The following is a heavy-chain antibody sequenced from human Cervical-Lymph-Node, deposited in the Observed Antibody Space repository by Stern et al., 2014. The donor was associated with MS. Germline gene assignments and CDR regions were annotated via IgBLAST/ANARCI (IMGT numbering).Heavy chain of an antibody. V-gene: IGHV5-51*03. CDR3: ARIQLWSYSFDY. D-gene: IGHD5-18*01. CDR2: IYSNDSTT. Sequence: EVQLVQSGAEVKKPGESLKISCKGSGYSFTSYWIGWVRQVPGKGLEWMGIIYSNDSTTKSSPSFQSVITISADNTITTAYLQWSSMKASETAMYYCARIQLWSYSFDYWGQGTLVTVSS. CDR1: GYSFTSYW. J-gene: IGHJ4*02.